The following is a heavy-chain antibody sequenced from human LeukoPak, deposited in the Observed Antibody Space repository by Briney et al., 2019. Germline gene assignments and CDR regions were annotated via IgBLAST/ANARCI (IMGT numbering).Heavy chain of an antibody. CDR2: IIPIFGTA. Sequence: ASVKVSCKASGGTFSSYAISWVRQAPGQGLEWMGGIIPIFGTANYAQKFQGRVTITTDESTSTAYMELSSLRAGDTAVYYCARGVRGDVDTAPSGMDVWGQGTTVTVSS. CDR3: ARGVRGDVDTAPSGMDV. J-gene: IGHJ6*02. CDR1: GGTFSSYA. D-gene: IGHD5-18*01. V-gene: IGHV1-69*05.